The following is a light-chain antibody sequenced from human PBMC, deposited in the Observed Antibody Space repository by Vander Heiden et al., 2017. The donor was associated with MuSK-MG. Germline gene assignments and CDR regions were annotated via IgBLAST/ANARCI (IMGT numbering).Light chain of an antibody. CDR1: QSISSY. Sequence: DIQMTQSPSSLSASVGDRVTITCRASQSISSYLNWYQQKPGKAPKLLIYAASSLQSRVPSRFSGSGSGTDFTLTISRLQPEDFATYYCQQSDSTPDTFGQGTKLEIK. CDR2: AAS. J-gene: IGKJ2*01. V-gene: IGKV1-39*01. CDR3: QQSDSTPDT.